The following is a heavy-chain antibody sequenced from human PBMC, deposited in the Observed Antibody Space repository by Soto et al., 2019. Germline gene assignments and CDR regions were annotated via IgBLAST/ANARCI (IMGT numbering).Heavy chain of an antibody. Sequence: PSQTLSLTCAISGDSVSSNSAAWNWIRQSPSRGLEWLGRTYYRSKWYNDYAVSVKSRITINPDTSKNQFSLQLNSVTPEDTAVYYCARGTIFGVVYYYYGMDVWGQGTTVTVSS. J-gene: IGHJ6*02. V-gene: IGHV6-1*01. D-gene: IGHD3-3*01. CDR1: GDSVSSNSAA. CDR2: TYYRSKWYN. CDR3: ARGTIFGVVYYYYGMDV.